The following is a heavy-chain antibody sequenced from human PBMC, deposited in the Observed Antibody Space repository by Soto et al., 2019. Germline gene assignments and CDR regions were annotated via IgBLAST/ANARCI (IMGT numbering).Heavy chain of an antibody. J-gene: IGHJ5*02. CDR2: IYYSGST. CDR3: AREVVLVPAAKSWFAP. Sequence: PSETLSLTCTVSGGSISSYYWSWIRQPPGKGLEWIGYIYYSGSTNYNPSLKSRVTISVDTSKNQFSLKLSSVTAADTAVYYCAREVVLVPAAKSWFAPWGQGTLVTVSS. D-gene: IGHD2-2*01. CDR1: GGSISSYY. V-gene: IGHV4-59*01.